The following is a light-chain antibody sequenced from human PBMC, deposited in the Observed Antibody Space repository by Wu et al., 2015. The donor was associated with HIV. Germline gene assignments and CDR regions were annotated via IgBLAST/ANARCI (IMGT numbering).Light chain of an antibody. V-gene: IGKV3-11*01. CDR3: QERSKWPVFT. Sequence: PGERATLSCRASQSVSSYLAWYQQKPGQAPRLLIYDASNRATGIPARFSGSGSGTDFTLTISSLEPEDFAVYYCQERSKWPVFTFGPGTKVDIK. CDR2: DAS. J-gene: IGKJ3*01. CDR1: QSVSSY.